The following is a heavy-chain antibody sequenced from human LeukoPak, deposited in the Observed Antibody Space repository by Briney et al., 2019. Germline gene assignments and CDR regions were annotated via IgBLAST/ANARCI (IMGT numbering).Heavy chain of an antibody. D-gene: IGHD4-23*01. CDR1: GYTFTGYY. V-gene: IGHV1-2*02. J-gene: IGHJ4*02. Sequence: GASVKVSCKASGYTFTGYYVHWVRQAPGQGLEWMGWINGNSGGTSYAQQFQGRVTMTRDTSISTAYMELSRLRSDDTAVYFCARDQATVATPWWDHWGQGTLVTVSS. CDR2: INGNSGGT. CDR3: ARDQATVATPWWDH.